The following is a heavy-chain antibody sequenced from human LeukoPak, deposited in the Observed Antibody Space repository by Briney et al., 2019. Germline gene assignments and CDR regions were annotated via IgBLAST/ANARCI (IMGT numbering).Heavy chain of an antibody. J-gene: IGHJ6*03. V-gene: IGHV3-33*01. Sequence: GGSLRLSCAASGFTFGSYGMHWVRQAPGKGLEWVAVIWYDGSNKYYADSVKGRFTISRDNSKNTLYLQMNSLRAEDTAVYYCARVLSGWYDYYYMDVWGKGTTVTVSS. CDR2: IWYDGSNK. D-gene: IGHD6-19*01. CDR1: GFTFGSYG. CDR3: ARVLSGWYDYYYMDV.